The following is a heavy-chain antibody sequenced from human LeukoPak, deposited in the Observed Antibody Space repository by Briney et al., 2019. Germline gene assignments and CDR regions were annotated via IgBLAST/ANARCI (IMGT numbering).Heavy chain of an antibody. J-gene: IGHJ5*02. CDR3: AREGERWSEPYNWFDP. V-gene: IGHV3-48*04. Sequence: GGSLRLSCAASGFTFSTYSMNWVRQAPWKGLGWVSYISSSSTTIYYADSVKGRFTISRDNGKNSLYLQMNSLRAEDAAVYYCAREGERWSEPYNWFDPWGQGTLVTVSS. D-gene: IGHD1-14*01. CDR1: GFTFSTYS. CDR2: ISSSSTTI.